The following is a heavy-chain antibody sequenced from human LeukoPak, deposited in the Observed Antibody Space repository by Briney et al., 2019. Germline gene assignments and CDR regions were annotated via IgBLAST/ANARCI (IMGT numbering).Heavy chain of an antibody. Sequence: PGGSQRLSCAASGFTFSSYEMNWVRQAPGKGLEWVSYISSSGSTIYYADSVKGRFTISRDNAKNSLYLQMNSLRAEDTAVYYCASRAGYTGSWSAFDYWGQGTLVTVSS. J-gene: IGHJ4*02. CDR3: ASRAGYTGSWSAFDY. CDR2: ISSSGSTI. V-gene: IGHV3-48*03. D-gene: IGHD6-13*01. CDR1: GFTFSSYE.